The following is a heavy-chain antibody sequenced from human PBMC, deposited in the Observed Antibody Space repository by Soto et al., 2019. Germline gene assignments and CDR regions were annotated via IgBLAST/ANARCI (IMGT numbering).Heavy chain of an antibody. J-gene: IGHJ4*02. CDR1: GDSIGTGGYH. V-gene: IGHV4-31*03. D-gene: IGHD3-22*01. CDR3: ATNHDDISGRTPLLFDS. Sequence: QVQLQESGPGLVKPSQTLSLTCTVSGDSIGTGGYHWDWIRQHPGKGPEWIGYIHYSGSTYYNPSLKSRLTISLDTSKNQFSLHLSSVTAADTAVYYCATNHDDISGRTPLLFDSWGQGTLVTVSS. CDR2: IHYSGST.